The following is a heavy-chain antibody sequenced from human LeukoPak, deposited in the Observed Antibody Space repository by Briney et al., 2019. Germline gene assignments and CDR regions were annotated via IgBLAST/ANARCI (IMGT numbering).Heavy chain of an antibody. CDR2: INTKSGRT. Sequence: ASVKVSCKASGLTLSTYAISWVRQAPGQGLEWMGWINTKSGRTSSARKFQGRVTMTRDPSITTVYMDMAWLTSDDTAIYFCARADFIDAGPYLIGPWGQGTLVTVSS. CDR3: ARADFIDAGPYLIGP. CDR1: GLTLSTYA. J-gene: IGHJ5*02. V-gene: IGHV1-2*02. D-gene: IGHD3-3*01.